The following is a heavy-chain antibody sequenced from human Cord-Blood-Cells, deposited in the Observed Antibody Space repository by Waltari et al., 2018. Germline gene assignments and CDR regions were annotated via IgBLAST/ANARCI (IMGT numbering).Heavy chain of an antibody. V-gene: IGHV3-53*02. CDR3: ACLTGKYCSSTSCYYYYGMDV. D-gene: IGHD2-2*01. J-gene: IGHJ6*02. CDR1: GFTASSNY. Sequence: EVQLVETGGGLIQPGGSLRLSCAASGFTASSNYMSWVRQAPGKGLEWVSGIYIGGNTYYAESVKGRFTISRDNSKNTLYLQMNSLRAEDTAVYYCACLTGKYCSSTSCYYYYGMDVWGQGTTVTVSS. CDR2: IYIGGNT.